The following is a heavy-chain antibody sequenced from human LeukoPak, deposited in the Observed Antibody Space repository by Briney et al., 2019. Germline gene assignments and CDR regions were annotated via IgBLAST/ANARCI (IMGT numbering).Heavy chain of an antibody. J-gene: IGHJ5*02. CDR3: ARGERNYNWNFVGT. V-gene: IGHV4-59*01. D-gene: IGHD1-7*01. Sequence: PSETLSLTCTVSGGSISPYYWTWIRQPPGKGLEWISYIYYSGSTHYNPSLKSRVTISVDTSKNQFSLRLSSVTPADTAVYYCARGERNYNWNFVGTWGRGTLVTVSS. CDR1: GGSISPYY. CDR2: IYYSGST.